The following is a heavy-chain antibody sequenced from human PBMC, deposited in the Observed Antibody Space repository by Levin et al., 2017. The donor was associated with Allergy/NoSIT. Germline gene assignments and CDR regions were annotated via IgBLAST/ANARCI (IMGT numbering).Heavy chain of an antibody. CDR1: GFTFSSYA. D-gene: IGHD6-19*01. V-gene: IGHV3-30-3*01. J-gene: IGHJ4*02. Sequence: GGSLRLSCAASGFTFSSYAMHWVRQAPGKGLEWVAVISYDGSNKYYADSVKGRFTISRDNSKNTLYLQMNSLRAEDTAVYYCAREGDSSGWYAAYYFDYWGQGTLVTVSS. CDR2: ISYDGSNK. CDR3: AREGDSSGWYAAYYFDY.